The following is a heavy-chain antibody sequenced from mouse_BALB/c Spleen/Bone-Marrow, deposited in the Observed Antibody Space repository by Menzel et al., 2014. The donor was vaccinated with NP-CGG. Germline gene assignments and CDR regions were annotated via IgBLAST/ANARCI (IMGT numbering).Heavy chain of an antibody. V-gene: IGHV5-6-3*01. D-gene: IGHD2-4*01. J-gene: IGHJ3*01. CDR3: ARGDDYVSWFAY. CDR2: INTNGGEI. CDR1: GFTFSNYG. Sequence: EVQGVESGGGLVQPGGSLKLSCAASGFTFSNYGMSWVRQTPDKRLELVATINTNGGEIYYPDSVKGRFTISRDNAKNTLYLQMRSLKSEDTAMYYCARGDDYVSWFAYWGQGTLVTVSA.